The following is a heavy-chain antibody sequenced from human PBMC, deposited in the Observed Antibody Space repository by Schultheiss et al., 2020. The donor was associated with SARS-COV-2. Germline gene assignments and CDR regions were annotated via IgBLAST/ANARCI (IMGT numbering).Heavy chain of an antibody. CDR1: GGSFSVYY. J-gene: IGHJ3*02. Sequence: SETLSLTCGVNGGSFSVYYWGWIRQTPGKGLEWIGEVSQAGSTKYNPSLKSRVTISIDTSKNEFSLKLKSVTAADTAVFFCVRGVGTGTYSDSFDIWGQGTMVTVSS. CDR2: VSQAGST. D-gene: IGHD3-10*01. CDR3: VRGVGTGTYSDSFDI. V-gene: IGHV4-34*01.